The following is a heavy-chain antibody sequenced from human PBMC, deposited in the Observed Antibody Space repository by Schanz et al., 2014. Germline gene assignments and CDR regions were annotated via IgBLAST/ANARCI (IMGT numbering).Heavy chain of an antibody. J-gene: IGHJ3*02. Sequence: ELQLVESGGGLVEPGGSLRLSCSGSGFTFSEVYMSWVRQAPGKGLEWVGRIKNNANGATTDYAAPVKGRFTVSRDDSRNTLYLQMNTLRTDDTALYYCTTFNNRDALYIWGQGTMVSVSS. CDR2: IKNNANGATT. CDR1: GFTFSEVY. D-gene: IGHD1-20*01. V-gene: IGHV3-15*01. CDR3: TTFNNRDALYI.